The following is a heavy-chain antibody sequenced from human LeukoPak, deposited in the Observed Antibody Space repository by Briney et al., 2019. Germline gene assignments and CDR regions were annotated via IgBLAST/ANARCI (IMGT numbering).Heavy chain of an antibody. CDR2: IRSDGSIK. J-gene: IGHJ4*02. CDR3: AKDVPAAYFDY. V-gene: IGHV3-30*02. Sequence: GGSLRLSCAASGFTFDNYGMHWVRQAPGKGLEWVAFIRSDGSIKYYADSVKGRFTISRDNSKNTLYLQVNSLRAEDTAVYFCAKDVPAAYFDYWGQGTLVTVSS. D-gene: IGHD2-2*01. CDR1: GFTFDNYG.